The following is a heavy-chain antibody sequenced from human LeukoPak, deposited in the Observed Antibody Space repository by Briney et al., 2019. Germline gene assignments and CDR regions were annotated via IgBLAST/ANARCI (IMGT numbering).Heavy chain of an antibody. J-gene: IGHJ6*03. CDR3: ARPPNTIFGFCYYMDV. D-gene: IGHD3-3*01. Sequence: GGSLRLSCAASGFTFSSYSMNWVRQAPGKGLEWVSYISSSSSTIYYADSVKGRFTISRDNAKNSLYLQMNSLRAEDTAVYYCARPPNTIFGFCYYMDVWGKGTTVTVSS. CDR2: ISSSSSTI. CDR1: GFTFSSYS. V-gene: IGHV3-48*01.